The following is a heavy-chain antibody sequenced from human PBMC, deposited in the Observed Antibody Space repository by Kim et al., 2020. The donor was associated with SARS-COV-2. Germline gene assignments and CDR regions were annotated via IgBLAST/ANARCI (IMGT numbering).Heavy chain of an antibody. J-gene: IGHJ4*02. D-gene: IGHD4-17*01. Sequence: NDRPSCQGHVTISADKSISTAYLQWSSLKASDTAMYYCARHETTVTPVDYWGQGTLVTVSS. CDR3: ARHETTVTPVDY. V-gene: IGHV5-10-1*01.